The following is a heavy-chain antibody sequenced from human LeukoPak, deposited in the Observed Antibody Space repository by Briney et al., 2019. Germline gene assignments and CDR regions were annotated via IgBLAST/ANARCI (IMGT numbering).Heavy chain of an antibody. D-gene: IGHD3-10*01. J-gene: IGHJ5*02. CDR1: GGSISSSSYY. CDR3: ARDPLPAGFGETPLRFDP. CDR2: IYYSGST. V-gene: IGHV4-39*07. Sequence: SETLSLTCTVSGGSISSSSYYWGWIRQPPGKGLEWIGSIYYSGSTYYNPSLKSRVTISVDTSKNQFSLKLSSVTAADTAVYYCARDPLPAGFGETPLRFDPWGQGTLVTVSS.